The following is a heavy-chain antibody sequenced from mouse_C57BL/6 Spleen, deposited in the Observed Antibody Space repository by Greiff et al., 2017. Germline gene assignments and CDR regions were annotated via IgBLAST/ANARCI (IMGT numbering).Heavy chain of an antibody. V-gene: IGHV1-69*01. D-gene: IGHD1-1*01. Sequence: QVQLQQPGAELVMPGASVKLSCKASGYTFTSYWMHWVKQRPGQGLEWIGEIDPSDSYTNYNQKFKGKSTLTVDKSSSTAYMQLSSLTSEDSAVYYCARRYYGSSKYAMDDWGQGTSVTVSS. CDR2: IDPSDSYT. J-gene: IGHJ4*01. CDR3: ARRYYGSSKYAMDD. CDR1: GYTFTSYW.